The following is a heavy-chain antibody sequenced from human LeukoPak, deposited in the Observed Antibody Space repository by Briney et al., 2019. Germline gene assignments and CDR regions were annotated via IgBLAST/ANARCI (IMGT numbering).Heavy chain of an antibody. CDR1: GIVFSNTA. CDR3: GKDGGQYSSGPEFDP. CDR2: ISGGGERT. D-gene: IGHD6-19*01. J-gene: IGHJ5*02. V-gene: IGHV3-23*01. Sequence: GGSLRLSCAASGIVFSNTAMNWARQSPGRGLEWVSAISGGGERTFYADPVKGRFTISRDNFKNMVYLQMNSLRADDTAIYYCGKDGGQYSSGPEFDPRGQGALVTVSS.